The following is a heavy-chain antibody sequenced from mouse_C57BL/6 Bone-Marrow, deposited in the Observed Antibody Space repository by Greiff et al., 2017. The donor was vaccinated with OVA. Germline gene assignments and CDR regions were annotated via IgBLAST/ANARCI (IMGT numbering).Heavy chain of an antibody. J-gene: IGHJ1*03. CDR1: GFTFSSYA. CDR3: AREAYGSSPYWYFDV. V-gene: IGHV5-4*01. D-gene: IGHD1-1*01. CDR2: ISDGGSYT. Sequence: EVKVVESGGGLVKPGGSLKLSCAASGFTFSSYAMSWVRQTPEKRLEWVATISDGGSYTYYPDNVKGRFTISRDNAKNNLYLQMSHLKSEDTAMYYCAREAYGSSPYWYFDVWGTGTTVTVSS.